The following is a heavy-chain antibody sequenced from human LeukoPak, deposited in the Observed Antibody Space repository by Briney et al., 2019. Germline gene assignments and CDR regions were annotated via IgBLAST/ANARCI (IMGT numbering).Heavy chain of an antibody. Sequence: PSGTLSLTCAASGGSISSYYWSWIRQPPGKGLEWIWYIYYGGSTNSNPSLKSRVTISVDTSKNQFSLKLSSVTAADTAVYYCAGCSEVKSPDYMDVCSKATTVTVSS. J-gene: IGHJ6*03. CDR2: IYYGGST. CDR3: AGCSEVKSPDYMDV. V-gene: IGHV4-59*08. D-gene: IGHD3-10*02. CDR1: GGSISSYY.